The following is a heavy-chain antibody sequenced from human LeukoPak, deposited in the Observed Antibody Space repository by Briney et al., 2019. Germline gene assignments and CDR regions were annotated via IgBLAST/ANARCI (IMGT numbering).Heavy chain of an antibody. Sequence: SETLSLTCTVSGGSISSSSYYWGWIRQPPGKGLEWIGSIYYSGSTYYNPSLKSRVTISVDTSKNQFSLKLSSVTAADTAVYYCARESARSGQTVPFDYWGQGTLVTVSS. CDR3: ARESARSGQTVPFDY. V-gene: IGHV4-39*02. CDR1: GGSISSSSYY. D-gene: IGHD2-15*01. J-gene: IGHJ4*02. CDR2: IYYSGST.